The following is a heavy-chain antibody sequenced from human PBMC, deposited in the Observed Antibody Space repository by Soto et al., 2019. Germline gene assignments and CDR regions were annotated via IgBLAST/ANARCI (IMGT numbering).Heavy chain of an antibody. CDR3: AREGSFHFFDY. V-gene: IGHV4-31*03. Sequence: QVQLQESGPGLVKPSQTLSLACTVSDGSVSRGGSYWSWIRQSPGKNLEWIGNIYYTGRTSYNPSLRSRLTRPLETSKRQFSLRLASVSAADTAVYYCAREGSFHFFDYWAQGALVTVSS. CDR1: DGSVSRGGSY. CDR2: IYYTGRT. J-gene: IGHJ4*02. D-gene: IGHD1-26*01.